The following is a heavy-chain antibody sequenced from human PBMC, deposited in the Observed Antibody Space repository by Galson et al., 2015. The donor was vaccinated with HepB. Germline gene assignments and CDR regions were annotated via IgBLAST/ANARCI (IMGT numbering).Heavy chain of an antibody. CDR3: ATLSRIAAAATSKRKTFDY. CDR1: GYTFTGYY. CDR2: INPNSGGT. J-gene: IGHJ4*02. Sequence: CKASGYTFTGYYMHWVRQAPGPGLEWMGWINPNSGGTNYAQKFQGRVTMTRDTSISTAYMEPSRLRSDDTAVYYCATLSRIAAAATSKRKTFDYWGQGTLVTVSS. D-gene: IGHD6-13*01. V-gene: IGHV1-2*02.